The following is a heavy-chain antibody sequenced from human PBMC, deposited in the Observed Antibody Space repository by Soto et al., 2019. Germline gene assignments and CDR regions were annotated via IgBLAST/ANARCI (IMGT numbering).Heavy chain of an antibody. CDR3: ARAYLDYGDYVWFDP. D-gene: IGHD4-17*01. Sequence: GASVKVSCKASGYTFTSYGISWVRQAPGQGLEWMGWINPNSGGTNYAQKFQGWVTMTRDTSISTAYMELSRLRSDDTAVYYCARAYLDYGDYVWFDPWGQGTLVTVSS. V-gene: IGHV1-2*04. CDR2: INPNSGGT. CDR1: GYTFTSYG. J-gene: IGHJ5*02.